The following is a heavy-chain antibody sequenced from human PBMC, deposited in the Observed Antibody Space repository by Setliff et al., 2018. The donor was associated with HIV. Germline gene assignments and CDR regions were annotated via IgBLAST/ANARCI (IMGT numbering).Heavy chain of an antibody. V-gene: IGHV4-31*03. CDR3: ARVSQKLDLRGGTFDI. J-gene: IGHJ3*02. CDR1: GGSISSGGYY. D-gene: IGHD1-7*01. CDR2: IYYSGSA. Sequence: SETLSSPGTVSGGSISSGGYYWSWIRQHPGKGLEWIGYIYYSGSAYYNPSLKSRITISVDTSKNQFSLKLSSVTAADTAVYYCARVSQKLDLRGGTFDIWGQGTMVTVSS.